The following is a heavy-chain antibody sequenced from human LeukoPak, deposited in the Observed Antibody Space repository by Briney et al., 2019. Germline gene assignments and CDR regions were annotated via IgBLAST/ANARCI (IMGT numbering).Heavy chain of an antibody. Sequence: GGSLRLSCAASGFTFSSYGMHWVRQAPGKGLEWVAVISYDGSNKYYADSVKGRVTISRDNSKNTLFLQMDSLRAEDTAVYYCAPLPSMSIYYNMDVWGKGTTVTVSS. CDR3: APLPSMSIYYNMDV. CDR1: GFTFSSYG. J-gene: IGHJ6*03. V-gene: IGHV3-33*05. D-gene: IGHD2-8*01. CDR2: ISYDGSNK.